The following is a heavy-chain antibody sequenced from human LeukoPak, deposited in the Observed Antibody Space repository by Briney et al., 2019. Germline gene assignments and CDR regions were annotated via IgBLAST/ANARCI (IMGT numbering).Heavy chain of an antibody. CDR1: GGSISSGGYS. J-gene: IGHJ4*02. Sequence: ALQTLSLTCAVSGGSISSGGYSWSWIRQPPGKGLEWIGYIYHSGSTYYSPSLKSRVTISVDRSKNQFSLKLSSATAADTAVYYCARGNYGPFDYWGQGTLVTVSS. CDR3: ARGNYGPFDY. V-gene: IGHV4-30-2*01. CDR2: IYHSGST. D-gene: IGHD4-11*01.